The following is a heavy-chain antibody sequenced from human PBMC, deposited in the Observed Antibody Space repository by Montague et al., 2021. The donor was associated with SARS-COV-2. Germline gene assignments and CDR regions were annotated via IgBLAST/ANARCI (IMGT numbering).Heavy chain of an antibody. D-gene: IGHD6-13*01. Sequence: SETLSLTCTVAGXSISSSSYYWGWIRQPPGKGLEWIGSIDYSGSTYYNRSVKSRVTISVDTSKNQFSLKLSSVTAADTAVYYCARVGRQQLVRLSGMDVWGQGTTVTVSS. J-gene: IGHJ6*02. CDR2: IDYSGST. CDR1: GXSISSSSYY. CDR3: ARVGRQQLVRLSGMDV. V-gene: IGHV4-39*07.